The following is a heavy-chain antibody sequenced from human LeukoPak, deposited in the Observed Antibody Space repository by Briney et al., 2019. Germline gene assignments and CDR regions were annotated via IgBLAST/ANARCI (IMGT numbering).Heavy chain of an antibody. V-gene: IGHV4-34*01. D-gene: IGHD3-3*01. CDR1: GGSFSGYY. Sequence: SKTLSLTCAVYGGSFSGYYWSWIRQPPGKGLEWIGEINHSGSTNYNPSLKGRVTISVDTSKNQFSLKLSSVTAADTAVYYCARNIPYYDFWSGTKDAFDIWGQGTMVTVSS. J-gene: IGHJ3*02. CDR3: ARNIPYYDFWSGTKDAFDI. CDR2: INHSGST.